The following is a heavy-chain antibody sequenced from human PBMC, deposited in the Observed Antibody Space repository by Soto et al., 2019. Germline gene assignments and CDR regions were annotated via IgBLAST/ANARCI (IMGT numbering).Heavy chain of an antibody. D-gene: IGHD2-15*01. CDR1: GGSFTGDY. CDR3: ARDLPPYGGRRSPPIGAFED. CDR2: VFGNGAGTP. J-gene: IGHJ4*02. V-gene: IGHV4-4*07. Sequence: QVQLQESGPGLVRSSETLSLTCSVSGGSFTGDYWSWIRQPAGKGLQWIGRVFGNGAGTPIYNSLLKSRARMSADPSKRQFSLTLTSVTAADTAVYYCARDLPPYGGRRSPPIGAFEDWGQGIMVTVSS.